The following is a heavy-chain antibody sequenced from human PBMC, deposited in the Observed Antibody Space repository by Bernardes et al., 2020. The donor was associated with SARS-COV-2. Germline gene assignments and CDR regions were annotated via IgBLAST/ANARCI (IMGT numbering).Heavy chain of an antibody. J-gene: IGHJ4*02. CDR1: AYPFTNFG. Sequence: ASVKVSCKTSAYPFTNFGITWVRQAPGQGLEWMGWISPSTGHTNYAQKFQDRFTMTTETSTSTAYMELRSLRSDDTAVHYCARDDLGVGRFGAEYWGQGSLITVSS. CDR3: ARDDLGVGRFGAEY. D-gene: IGHD3-10*01. CDR2: ISPSTGHT. V-gene: IGHV1-18*01.